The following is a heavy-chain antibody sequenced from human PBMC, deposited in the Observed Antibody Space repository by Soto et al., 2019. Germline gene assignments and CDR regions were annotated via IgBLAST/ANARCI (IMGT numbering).Heavy chain of an antibody. J-gene: IGHJ4*02. CDR3: ARPGRDWGALHY. CDR1: GGSISGDY. CDR2: IYYSGST. Sequence: PSETLSLTCTVSGGSISGDYWSWIRQPPGKGLEWIGYIYYSGSTNYNPSLQSRVTISVDTSKNQFSLKMNSVTAADTAVYYCARPGRDWGALHYWGQGTLVTVSS. D-gene: IGHD7-27*01. V-gene: IGHV4-59*08.